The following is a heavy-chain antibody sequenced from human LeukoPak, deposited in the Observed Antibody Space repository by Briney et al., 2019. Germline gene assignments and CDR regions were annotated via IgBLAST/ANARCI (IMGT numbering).Heavy chain of an antibody. J-gene: IGHJ5*02. CDR1: GGSFSGYH. D-gene: IGHD2-2*01. CDR3: ARDYSVPAAIGNWFDP. Sequence: SETLSLTCAVYGGSFSGYHWSWIRQPAGKGLEWIGRIYTSGSTNYNPSLKSRVTISVDTSKNQFSLKLSSVTAADTAVYYCARDYSVPAAIGNWFDPWGQGTLVTVSS. CDR2: IYTSGST. V-gene: IGHV4-4*07.